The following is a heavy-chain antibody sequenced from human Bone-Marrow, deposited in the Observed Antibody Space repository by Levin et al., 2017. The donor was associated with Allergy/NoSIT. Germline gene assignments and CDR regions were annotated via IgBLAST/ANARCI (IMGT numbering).Heavy chain of an antibody. CDR3: ARGSMVQGVIL. V-gene: IGHV1-3*01. CDR2: INAGNGNT. CDR1: GYTFTSYA. Sequence: PGESLKISCKASGYTFTSYAMHWVRQAPGQRLEWMGWINAGNGNTKYSQKFQGRVTITRDTSASTAYMELSSLRSEDTAVYYCARGSMVQGVILWGQGTLVTVSS. D-gene: IGHD3-10*01. J-gene: IGHJ4*02.